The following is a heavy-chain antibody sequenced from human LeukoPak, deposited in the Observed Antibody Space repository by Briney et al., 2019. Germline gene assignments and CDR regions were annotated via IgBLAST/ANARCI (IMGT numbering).Heavy chain of an antibody. D-gene: IGHD6-13*01. Sequence: PGGSLRLSCAASGFTFSSSAMHWVRQAPGKGLEWAAYIQFDGIKKFYSDSVKGRFTISRDNSKNTLFLQMSSLTTEDTAVYYCAQKSTGTFDIWGQGTMVTVSP. CDR1: GFTFSSSA. CDR2: IQFDGIKK. V-gene: IGHV3-30*02. CDR3: AQKSTGTFDI. J-gene: IGHJ3*02.